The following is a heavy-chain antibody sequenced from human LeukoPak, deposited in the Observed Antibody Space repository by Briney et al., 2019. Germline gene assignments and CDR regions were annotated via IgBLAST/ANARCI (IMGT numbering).Heavy chain of an antibody. D-gene: IGHD1-26*01. Sequence: GGSLRLSCVVSGLTFTRHSVSWVRQAPGKGLAWVSSVSGRGGGTHYAASVKGRFTISRDNSKNTVFLQMNSLRVEDTAKYYCENWDPDFYYMDVWGKGTTVTVSS. CDR3: ENWDPDFYYMDV. J-gene: IGHJ6*03. V-gene: IGHV3-23*01. CDR2: VSGRGGGT. CDR1: GLTFTRHS.